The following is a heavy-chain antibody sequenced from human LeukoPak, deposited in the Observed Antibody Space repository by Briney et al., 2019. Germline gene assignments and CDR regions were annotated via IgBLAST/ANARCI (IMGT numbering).Heavy chain of an antibody. J-gene: IGHJ4*02. V-gene: IGHV4-30-4*01. CDR3: ARAPFYSGYDY. Sequence: SQTLSPTCSVSGGSISSGEYFWTWFRQPPGEGLEWIGHIYYSESTSYNPALKSRVAMSRDTSKNQFSLHLTSVAAADTAVYYCARAPFYSGYDYWGQGTLVTVSS. D-gene: IGHD5-12*01. CDR1: GGSISSGEYF. CDR2: IYYSEST.